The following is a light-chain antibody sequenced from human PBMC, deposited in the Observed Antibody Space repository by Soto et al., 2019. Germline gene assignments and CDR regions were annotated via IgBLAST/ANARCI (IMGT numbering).Light chain of an antibody. V-gene: IGKV3-20*01. CDR2: SAS. Sequence: EIVVTQSPGALSLSPGDRATLSCRASQSVSRSYLAWYQQKPGQAPRLLIYSASSRATGIPDRFSGSGSGTDFTLTISRLEPEDFAVYYCQQFDSSSYTFGQGTKLEIK. CDR3: QQFDSSSYT. CDR1: QSVSRSY. J-gene: IGKJ2*01.